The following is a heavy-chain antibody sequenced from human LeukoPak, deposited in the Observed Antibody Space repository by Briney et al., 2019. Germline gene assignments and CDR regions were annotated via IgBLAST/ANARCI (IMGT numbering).Heavy chain of an antibody. V-gene: IGHV3-30*04. Sequence: GGSLRLSCAASEFTFSHYAMHWVRQAPGKGLEWVALISYDGSNKYYADSVKGRFTISRDNSKNTLYLQMNSLRVEDTAVYYCAREPAIDAFDMWGQGTMVTVSS. CDR3: AREPAIDAFDM. D-gene: IGHD2-2*01. CDR2: ISYDGSNK. CDR1: EFTFSHYA. J-gene: IGHJ3*02.